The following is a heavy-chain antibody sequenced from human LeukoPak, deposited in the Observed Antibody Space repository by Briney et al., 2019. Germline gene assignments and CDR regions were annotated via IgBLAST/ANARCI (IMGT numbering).Heavy chain of an antibody. CDR3: AKDDRLSSGYGSSDY. J-gene: IGHJ4*02. CDR2: ISGSGDNT. CDR1: GFTFSSYA. D-gene: IGHD3-10*01. V-gene: IGHV3-23*01. Sequence: GGSLRLSCAASGFTFSSYAMSWVRQASGKGLEWVSVISGSGDNTYYADSVKGRFTISRDNSKNTLYLRMNSLRAEDTAVYYCAKDDRLSSGYGSSDYWGQGTLVTVSS.